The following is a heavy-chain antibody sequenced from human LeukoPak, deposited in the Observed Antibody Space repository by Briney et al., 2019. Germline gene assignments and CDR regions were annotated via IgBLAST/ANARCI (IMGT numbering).Heavy chain of an antibody. CDR3: AKDYSSGYHFLDY. CDR1: GFTFDDYA. CDR2: ISWNSGSI. D-gene: IGHD3-22*01. Sequence: GRSLRLSCAASGFTFDDYAMHWVRQAPGKGLEWVSGISWNSGSIGYTDSVKGRFTISRDNAKNSLYLQMNSLRAEDTALYYCAKDYSSGYHFLDYWGQGTLVTVSS. V-gene: IGHV3-9*01. J-gene: IGHJ4*02.